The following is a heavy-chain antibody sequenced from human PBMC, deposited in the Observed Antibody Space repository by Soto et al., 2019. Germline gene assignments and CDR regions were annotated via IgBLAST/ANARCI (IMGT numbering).Heavy chain of an antibody. CDR3: ARDSGSY. CDR1: GGSISSYY. CDR2: IYYSGST. V-gene: IGHV4-59*01. D-gene: IGHD1-26*01. J-gene: IGHJ4*02. Sequence: SETLSLTCTVSGGSISSYYWSWIRQPPGKGLEWIGYIYYSGSTNYNPSLKSRVTISVDTSKNQFSLKLSSVTAADTAVYYCARDSGSYWGQGTLVTVSS.